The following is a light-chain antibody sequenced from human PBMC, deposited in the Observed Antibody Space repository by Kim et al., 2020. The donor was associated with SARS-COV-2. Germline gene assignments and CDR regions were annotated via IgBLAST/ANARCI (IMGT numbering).Light chain of an antibody. CDR1: RTNNEAGNV. Sequence: RGGISCCGRRTNNEAGNVVNWYQQLPGAAPKVVIQYNDRRPAGVTDRFSGSRSGPAASLAITGLQPEDDGYYYCESYDGNLSGAVFGGGTQLTVL. CDR3: ESYDGNLSGAV. V-gene: IGLV1-40*01. CDR2: YND. J-gene: IGLJ3*02.